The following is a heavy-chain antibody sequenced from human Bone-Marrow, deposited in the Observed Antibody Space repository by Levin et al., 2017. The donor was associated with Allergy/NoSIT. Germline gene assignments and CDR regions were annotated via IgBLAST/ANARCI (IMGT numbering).Heavy chain of an antibody. V-gene: IGHV1-69*10. Sequence: AASVKVSCKASGGAFTSYVFTWVRLAPGQGLEWMGGIVPLLSAPTYTQKFRGRITISADRSTSTAYLDLINLRYSDTAVYYCARSARQRFGGDLNYYYGMDVWGQGTTVTVSS. CDR2: IVPLLSAP. CDR3: ARSARQRFGGDLNYYYGMDV. J-gene: IGHJ6*02. D-gene: IGHD3-10*01. CDR1: GGAFTSYV.